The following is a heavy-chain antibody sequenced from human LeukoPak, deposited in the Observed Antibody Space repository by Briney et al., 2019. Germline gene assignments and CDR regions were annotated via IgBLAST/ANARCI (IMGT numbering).Heavy chain of an antibody. CDR1: GYTFTGHY. CDR3: ARGENPVPEEYFDY. J-gene: IGHJ4*02. D-gene: IGHD1-14*01. Sequence: ASVKVSCKASGYTFTGHYMHWVRQAPGQGLEWMGWINPNSGDTNYAQKFQGRVTMTRDTSIGTAYMELSRLRSDDTAVYYCARGENPVPEEYFDYWGQGTLVT. CDR2: INPNSGDT. V-gene: IGHV1-2*02.